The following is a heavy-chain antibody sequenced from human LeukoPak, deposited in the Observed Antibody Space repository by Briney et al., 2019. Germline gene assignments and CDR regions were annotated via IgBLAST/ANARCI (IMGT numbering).Heavy chain of an antibody. J-gene: IGHJ4*02. CDR3: ARGGYYYDSSGYYPGFSDY. CDR2: ISAYNGNT. CDR1: GGTFSSYA. V-gene: IGHV1-18*01. Sequence: GASVKVSCKASGGTFSSYAISWVRQAPGQGLEWMGWISAYNGNTNYAQKLQGRVTMTTDTSTSTAYMELRSLRSDDTAVYYCARGGYYYDSSGYYPGFSDYWGQGTLVTVSS. D-gene: IGHD3-22*01.